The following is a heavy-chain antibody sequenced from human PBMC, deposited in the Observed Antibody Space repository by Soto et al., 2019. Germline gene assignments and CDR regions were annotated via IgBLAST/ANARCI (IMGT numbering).Heavy chain of an antibody. CDR3: ARLYCGGDCYSAYYYYGMDV. Sequence: SVKVSCKASGGTFSSYAISWVRQAPGQGLEWMGGIIPIFGTANYAQKFQGRVTITADKSTSTAYMELSSLRSEDTAVYYCARLYCGGDCYSAYYYYGMDVWGQGTTVTVSS. V-gene: IGHV1-69*06. J-gene: IGHJ6*02. D-gene: IGHD2-21*02. CDR2: IIPIFGTA. CDR1: GGTFSSYA.